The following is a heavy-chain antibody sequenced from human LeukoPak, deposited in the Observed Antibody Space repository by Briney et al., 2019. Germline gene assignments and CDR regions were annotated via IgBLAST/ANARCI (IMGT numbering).Heavy chain of an antibody. V-gene: IGHV3-23*01. J-gene: IGHJ6*02. CDR1: GFTFSSYA. CDR3: AKGPYYYDSSGYTYYGMDV. CDR2: ISGSGGST. Sequence: GGSLRLSCAASGFTFSSYAMSWVRQAPGKGLKWVSAISGSGGSTYYADSVKGRFTISRDNSKNTLYLQMNSLRAEDTAVYYCAKGPYYYDSSGYTYYGMDVWGQGTTVTVSS. D-gene: IGHD3-22*01.